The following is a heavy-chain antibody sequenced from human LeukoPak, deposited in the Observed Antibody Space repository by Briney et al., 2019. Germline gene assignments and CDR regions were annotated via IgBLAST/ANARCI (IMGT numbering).Heavy chain of an antibody. V-gene: IGHV3-74*01. Sequence: PGGSLRLSCAASGFTVSGNYMSWVRQAPRKGLAWVSRINSDGTITSYADSVKGRFSISRDNAKNTLYLQMNSLRAEDTAVYYCARMGEWSKNWGQGTLVTVSS. CDR3: ARMGEWSKN. D-gene: IGHD3-16*01. CDR2: INSDGTIT. J-gene: IGHJ1*01. CDR1: GFTVSGNY.